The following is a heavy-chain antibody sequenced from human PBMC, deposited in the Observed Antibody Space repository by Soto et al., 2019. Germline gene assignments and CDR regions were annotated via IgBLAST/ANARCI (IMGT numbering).Heavy chain of an antibody. Sequence: EVQLLESGGGLVQPGGSLRLSCAASGFTFSTYAMNWVRQAPGNGLEWVSAISGSGGSIHYADSVKGRFTISRDNSKNTLYLQMNSLRDEDTSVHPCVKGYWKGDVWGQGTTVTVSS. CDR3: VKGYWKGDV. CDR2: ISGSGGSI. CDR1: GFTFSTYA. J-gene: IGHJ6*02. V-gene: IGHV3-23*01. D-gene: IGHD1-1*01.